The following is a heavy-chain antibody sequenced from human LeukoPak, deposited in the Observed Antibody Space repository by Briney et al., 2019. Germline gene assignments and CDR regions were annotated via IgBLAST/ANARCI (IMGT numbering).Heavy chain of an antibody. CDR1: GFTFSSYA. CDR2: ISGGGGST. CDR3: TTGNWGSFSY. D-gene: IGHD7-27*01. Sequence: GGSLRLSCAASGFTFSSYAMTWVRQAPGEGLECVSTISGGGGSTDYAAPVKGRFTISRDDSRHTLYLQVNSLKTEDTAVYYCTTGNWGSFSYWGQGTLVTVSS. J-gene: IGHJ4*02. V-gene: IGHV3-23*01.